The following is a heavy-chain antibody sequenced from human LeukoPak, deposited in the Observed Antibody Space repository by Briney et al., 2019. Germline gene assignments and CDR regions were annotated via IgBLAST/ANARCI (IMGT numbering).Heavy chain of an antibody. D-gene: IGHD2-15*01. V-gene: IGHV4-30-2*01. Sequence: SQTLSLTCTVSGGSISSGGHSWSWIRQPPGKGLEWIGYIYHSGSGSTYYNPSLKSRVTISIDKSKNQFSLKLSSVTAADTAVYYCARYRDSGGRLAFDIWGQGTMATVSS. CDR1: GGSISSGGHS. CDR3: ARYRDSGGRLAFDI. J-gene: IGHJ3*02. CDR2: IYHSGSGST.